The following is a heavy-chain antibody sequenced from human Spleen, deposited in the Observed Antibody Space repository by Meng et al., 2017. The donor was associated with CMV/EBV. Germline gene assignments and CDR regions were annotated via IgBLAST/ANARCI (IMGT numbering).Heavy chain of an antibody. Sequence: SGGTFSNYAISWVRQAPGQGLEWMGWISRIFGTANYAQKFQGRVTITTDESTSTAYMELSSLRSEDTAVYYCARGGRRIQLWSYIDYWGQGTLVTVSS. J-gene: IGHJ4*02. V-gene: IGHV1-69*05. CDR1: GGTFSNYA. CDR3: ARGGRRIQLWSYIDY. D-gene: IGHD5-18*01. CDR2: ISRIFGTA.